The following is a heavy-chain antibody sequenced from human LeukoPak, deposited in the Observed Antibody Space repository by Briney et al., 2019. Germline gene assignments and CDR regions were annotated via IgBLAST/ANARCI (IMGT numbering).Heavy chain of an antibody. Sequence: SVKVSCKASGGTFSSYVISWVRQAPGQGLEWMGRIIPILGIANYAQKFQGRVTITADKSTSTAYMELSSLRSEDTAVYYCASPPADYYNSRDYFDYWGQGTLVTVSS. CDR1: GGTFSSYV. CDR2: IIPILGIA. J-gene: IGHJ4*02. D-gene: IGHD3-22*01. CDR3: ASPPADYYNSRDYFDY. V-gene: IGHV1-69*04.